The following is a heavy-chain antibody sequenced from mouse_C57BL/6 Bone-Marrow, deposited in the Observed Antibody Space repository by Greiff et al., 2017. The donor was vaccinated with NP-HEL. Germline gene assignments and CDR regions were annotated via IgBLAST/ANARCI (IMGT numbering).Heavy chain of an antibody. CDR2: ISSGSSTI. J-gene: IGHJ4*01. V-gene: IGHV5-17*01. Sequence: DVHLVESGGGLVKPGGSLKLSCAASGFTFSDYGMHWVRQAPEKGLEWVAYISSGSSTIYYADTVKGRFTISRDNAKNTLFLQMTSLRSEDTAMYYCAWEYYYAMDYWGQGPSVTVSS. CDR3: AWEYYYAMDY. CDR1: GFTFSDYG.